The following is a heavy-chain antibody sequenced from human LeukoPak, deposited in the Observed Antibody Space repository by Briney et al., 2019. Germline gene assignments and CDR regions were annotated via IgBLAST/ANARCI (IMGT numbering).Heavy chain of an antibody. V-gene: IGHV3-23*01. CDR3: AGDIGSSGSFGYFDY. CDR2: ISGSGGST. D-gene: IGHD1-26*01. J-gene: IGHJ4*02. Sequence: GGSLRLSCAASGFTFSSYAMSWVRQAPGKGLEWVSAISGSGGSTYYADSVKGRFTISRDNSKNTLYLQMNSLRAEDTAVYYCAGDIGSSGSFGYFDYWGQGTLVTVSS. CDR1: GFTFSSYA.